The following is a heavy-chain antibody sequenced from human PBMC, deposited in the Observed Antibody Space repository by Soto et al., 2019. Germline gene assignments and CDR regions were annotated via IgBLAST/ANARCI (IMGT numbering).Heavy chain of an antibody. D-gene: IGHD3-22*01. CDR2: ISYDGSNK. CDR3: AKDPLSGYYYYYYGMDV. CDR1: GFTFISYG. J-gene: IGHJ6*02. Sequence: GWSLRLSCAASGFTFISYGMHWVRQAPGKGLEWVAVISYDGSNKYYAGSVKGRFTISRDNSKNTLYLQMNSLRAEDTAVYYCAKDPLSGYYYYYYGMDVWGQGTTVTVSS. V-gene: IGHV3-30*18.